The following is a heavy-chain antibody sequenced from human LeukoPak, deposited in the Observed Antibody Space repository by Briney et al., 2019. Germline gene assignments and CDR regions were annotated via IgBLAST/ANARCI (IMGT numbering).Heavy chain of an antibody. Sequence: ASVKVSCKASGYTFTSYAMNWVQQAPGQGLEWMGWINTNTGNPTYAQGFTGRFVFSLDTSVSTAYLQISSLKAEDTAVYYCALQTGYGDYRSFDYWGQGTLVTVSS. CDR1: GYTFTSYA. D-gene: IGHD4-17*01. CDR2: INTNTGNP. V-gene: IGHV7-4-1*02. CDR3: ALQTGYGDYRSFDY. J-gene: IGHJ4*02.